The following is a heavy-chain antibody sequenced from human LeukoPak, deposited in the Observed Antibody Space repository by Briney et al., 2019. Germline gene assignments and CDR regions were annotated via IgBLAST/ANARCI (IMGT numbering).Heavy chain of an antibody. Sequence: EASVKVSCKASGYTFTSYYMHWVRQAPGQGLERMGIINPSGGSTSYAQKFQGRVTMTRDTSTSTVYMELSSLRSEDTAVYYCARGGARYCSSTSCYADYWGQGTLVTVSS. CDR1: GYTFTSYY. J-gene: IGHJ4*02. CDR3: ARGGARYCSSTSCYADY. CDR2: INPSGGST. V-gene: IGHV1-46*01. D-gene: IGHD2-2*01.